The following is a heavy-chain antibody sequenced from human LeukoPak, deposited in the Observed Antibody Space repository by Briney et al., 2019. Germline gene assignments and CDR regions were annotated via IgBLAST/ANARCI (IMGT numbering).Heavy chain of an antibody. CDR2: RYNSGST. D-gene: IGHD6-13*01. J-gene: IGHJ4*02. Sequence: SETLSLTCTVSGASISSHYWSWIRQPPGKGLEWIGYRYNSGSTNYNPSLKSRVTISADTSKNQFSLQLSSVTAADTAVYYCARQQLVGGGYYFDYWGQGTLVTVSS. V-gene: IGHV4-59*08. CDR1: GASISSHY. CDR3: ARQQLVGGGYYFDY.